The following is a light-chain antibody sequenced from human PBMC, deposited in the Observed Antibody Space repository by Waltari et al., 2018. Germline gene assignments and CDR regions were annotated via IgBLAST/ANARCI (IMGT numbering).Light chain of an antibody. CDR3: QQRYDWPIT. V-gene: IGKV3-11*01. CDR2: DAF. J-gene: IGKJ4*01. CDR1: QSVSSY. Sequence: EIVLTPSPATLSLSPGERAALSCRASQSVSSYLAWYQQKPGQAPRLLIYDAFNRATGIPARFSGSGSGTDFTLTITSLEPEDSAVYYCQQRYDWPITFGGGTKVEIK.